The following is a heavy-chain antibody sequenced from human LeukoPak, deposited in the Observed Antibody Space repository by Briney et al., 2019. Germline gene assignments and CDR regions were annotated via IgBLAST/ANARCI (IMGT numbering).Heavy chain of an antibody. CDR2: ISAYNGNT. V-gene: IGHV1-18*01. J-gene: IGHJ3*02. CDR1: GYTFTSYG. Sequence: ASVKVSCKASGYTFTSYGISWVRQAPGQGLEWMGWISAYNGNTNYAQNLQGRVSMTTDTSTSTAYMDLRSLRSDDTAVYYCARRRVPAAIVTQGSDDAFDIWGQGTMVTVSS. CDR3: ARRRVPAAIVTQGSDDAFDI. D-gene: IGHD2-2*02.